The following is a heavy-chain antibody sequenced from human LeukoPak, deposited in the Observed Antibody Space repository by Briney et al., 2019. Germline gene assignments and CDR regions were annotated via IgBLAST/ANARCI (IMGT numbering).Heavy chain of an antibody. CDR3: ARTYYDILTEFDY. Sequence: GGSLRLSCAASGFTFSSYSMNWVRQAPGKGLVWVSRINSDGSTTNYADSVKGRSTISRDNAKNTLYLQMNSLRAEDTAVYYCARTYYDILTEFDYWGQGTLVTVSS. CDR1: GFTFSSYS. D-gene: IGHD3-9*01. CDR2: INSDGSTT. V-gene: IGHV3-74*01. J-gene: IGHJ4*02.